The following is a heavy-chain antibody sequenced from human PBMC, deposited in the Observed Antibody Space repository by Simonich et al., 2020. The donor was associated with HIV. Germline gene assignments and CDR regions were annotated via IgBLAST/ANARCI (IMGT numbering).Heavy chain of an antibody. J-gene: IGHJ4*02. V-gene: IGHV3-48*01. CDR1: GFTLSSYS. CDR3: ARTYFDY. Sequence: GFTLSSYSMNWVRQAPGKGLEWVSYSSSRSRTIYYADSVKGRFTISRDNAKNSLYLQMNSLRAEDTAVYYCARTYFDYWGQGTLVTVSS. CDR2: SSSRSRTI.